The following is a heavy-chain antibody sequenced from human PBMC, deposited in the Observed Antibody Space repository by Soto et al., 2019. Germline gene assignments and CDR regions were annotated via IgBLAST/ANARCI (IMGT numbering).Heavy chain of an antibody. CDR1: GGTFSSYA. D-gene: IGHD6-13*01. CDR3: ARRSLVTAAAGTGFDP. V-gene: IGHV1-69*06. J-gene: IGHJ5*02. CDR2: IIPIFGTA. Sequence: ASVKVSCKASGGTFSSYAISWVRQAPGQGLEWMGGIIPIFGTANYAQKFQGRVTITADKSTSTAYMELSSLRSEDTAVYYCARRSLVTAAAGTGFDPWGQGTLVPVSS.